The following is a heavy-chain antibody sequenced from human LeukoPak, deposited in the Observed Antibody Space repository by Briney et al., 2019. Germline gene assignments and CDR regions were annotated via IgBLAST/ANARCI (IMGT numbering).Heavy chain of an antibody. CDR2: IIPILGTA. CDR1: GGTFRTYA. J-gene: IGHJ4*02. V-gene: IGHV1-69*13. D-gene: IGHD3-22*01. CDR3: ASNTNYYEGSGHYVFDY. Sequence: SVKVSCMPYGGTFRTYAISWVRPPPGQGLDWMGGIIPILGTAKYAKKFQGRVTITADEFTGTAHMELSSLRSEDTAVYYCASNTNYYEGSGHYVFDYWGQGTLVTISS.